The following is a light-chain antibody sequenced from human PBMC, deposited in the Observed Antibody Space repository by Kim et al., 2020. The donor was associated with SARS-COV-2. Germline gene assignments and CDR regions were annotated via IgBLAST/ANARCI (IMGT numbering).Light chain of an antibody. CDR1: QSVSSN. J-gene: IGKJ4*01. CDR2: GAS. Sequence: EIVMTQSPAPLSVSPGERATLSCRASQSVSSNLAWYQQKPGQAPRLLIYGASTRATGIPARFSGSGSGTEYTLNISSLQSEDFAVYSCQQYSSWPLTFGGGTKLEI. CDR3: QQYSSWPLT. V-gene: IGKV3-15*01.